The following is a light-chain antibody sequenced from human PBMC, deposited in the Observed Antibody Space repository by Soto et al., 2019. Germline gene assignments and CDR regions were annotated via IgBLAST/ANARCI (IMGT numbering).Light chain of an antibody. CDR3: QQLNTLPFT. CDR1: HDISTY. Sequence: DIQLTRSPSLLSASVGDRVTITCRASHDISTYLAWYQQKPGKAPKLMIYEASTLQSGVPSRFSGSGSGTEFTLTISGLLPEDFATYHCQQLNTLPFTFGQGTRLDTK. J-gene: IGKJ5*01. V-gene: IGKV1-9*01. CDR2: EAS.